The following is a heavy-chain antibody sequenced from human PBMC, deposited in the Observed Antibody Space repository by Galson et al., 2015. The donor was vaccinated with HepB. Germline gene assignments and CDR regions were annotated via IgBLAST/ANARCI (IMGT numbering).Heavy chain of an antibody. CDR2: INGDNGDV. CDR3: ARDPVLGLAPITYYGMDL. V-gene: IGHV1-3*01. J-gene: IGHJ6*02. D-gene: IGHD5-24*01. CDR1: GYTFTLYA. Sequence: SVKVSCKASGYTFTLYAMHWVRQAPGQRLEWMGWINGDNGDVKYSQKFQGRVTITRDTTASTAYMELTSLRFEDTAVYFCARDPVLGLAPITYYGMDLWGPGTTVTVSS.